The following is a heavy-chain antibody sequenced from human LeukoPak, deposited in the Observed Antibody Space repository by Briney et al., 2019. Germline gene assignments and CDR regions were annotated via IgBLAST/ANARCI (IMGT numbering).Heavy chain of an antibody. CDR2: VYYSGST. Sequence: SETLSLTCTVSGGSISITRYYWVWIRQPPGEGLDWIGSVYYSGSTLYNASLKSRVTISVDTSKNQSSLKLSSVTAADTAVYYCARQSDYYDSGKEGYFDYWGQGTLVTVSS. D-gene: IGHD3-10*01. CDR3: ARQSDYYDSGKEGYFDY. CDR1: GGSISITRYY. J-gene: IGHJ4*02. V-gene: IGHV4-39*01.